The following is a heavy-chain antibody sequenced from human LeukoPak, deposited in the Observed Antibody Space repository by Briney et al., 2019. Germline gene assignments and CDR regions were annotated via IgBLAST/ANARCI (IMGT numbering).Heavy chain of an antibody. D-gene: IGHD6-13*01. CDR2: INHSGST. CDR1: GGSFSGYY. CDR3: ARTRSSSWDNNWFDP. J-gene: IGHJ5*02. V-gene: IGHV4-34*01. Sequence: PSETLSLTCAVYGGSFSGYYWSWIRQPPGKGLEWIGEINHSGSTYYNPSLKSRVTISVDTSKNQFSLKLSSVTAADTVVYYCARTRSSSWDNNWFDPWGQGTLVTVSS.